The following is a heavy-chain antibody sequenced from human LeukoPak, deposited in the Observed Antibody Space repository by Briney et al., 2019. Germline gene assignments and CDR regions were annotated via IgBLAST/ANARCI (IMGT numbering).Heavy chain of an antibody. V-gene: IGHV1-2*06. CDR1: GYTFTGYY. CDR3: ARDGRPVVVPAAIVAGMHWFDP. Sequence: ASVKVSCKASGYTFTGYYMHWVRQAPGQGLEWMGRINPNSGGTNYAQKFQGRVTITADESTSTAYMELSSLRSEDTAVYYCARDGRPVVVPAAIVAGMHWFDPWGQGTLVTVSS. CDR2: INPNSGGT. D-gene: IGHD2-2*01. J-gene: IGHJ5*02.